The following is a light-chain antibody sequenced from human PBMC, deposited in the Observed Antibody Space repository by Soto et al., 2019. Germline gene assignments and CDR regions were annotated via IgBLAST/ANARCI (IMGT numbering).Light chain of an antibody. CDR2: AAS. V-gene: IGKV1-9*01. J-gene: IGKJ5*01. Sequence: DIQLTQSPSFLSASVGDRVTITCRASQGISSYLAWYQQKPGKAPKLLIYAASTLQSGVPSRFSGSGSGTEFTLTISSLQPEDFATYYCQQLNSYPITFIQETRLEIK. CDR1: QGISSY. CDR3: QQLNSYPIT.